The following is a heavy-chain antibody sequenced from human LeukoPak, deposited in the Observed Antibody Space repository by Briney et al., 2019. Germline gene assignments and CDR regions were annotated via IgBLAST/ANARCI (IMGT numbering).Heavy chain of an antibody. J-gene: IGHJ6*02. V-gene: IGHV1-24*01. CDR1: GYTLTELS. D-gene: IGHD2-2*01. CDR2: FDPEDGET. Sequence: ASVKVSCTVSGYTLTELSMHWVRQAPGKGLEWMGGFDPEDGETIYAQKFQGRVTMTEDTSTDIAYMELSSLRSEDTAVYYCATVGYCSSTSCSDYYGMDVWGQGTTVTVSS. CDR3: ATVGYCSSTSCSDYYGMDV.